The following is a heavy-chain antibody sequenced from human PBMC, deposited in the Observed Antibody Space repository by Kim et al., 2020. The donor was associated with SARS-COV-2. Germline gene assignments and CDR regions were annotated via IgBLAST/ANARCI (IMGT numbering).Heavy chain of an antibody. V-gene: IGHV4-59*13. CDR1: GDSIGGFY. CDR3: AIPPLKDNWGWSDALDI. J-gene: IGHJ3*02. CDR2: IHHTGAT. D-gene: IGHD3-16*01. Sequence: SETLSLTCTVSGDSIGGFYWYWIRQPPGKGLEWIGYIHHTGATVSNPSLQSRVTTSVDTSKNQFSLRLYSVTAADTAVYFCAIPPLKDNWGWSDALDIWGQGAMGTVSS.